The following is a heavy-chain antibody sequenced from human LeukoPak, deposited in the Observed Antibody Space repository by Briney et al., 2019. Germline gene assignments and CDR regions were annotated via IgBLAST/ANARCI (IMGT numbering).Heavy chain of an antibody. V-gene: IGHV3-30*02. D-gene: IGHD7-27*01. Sequence: GGSLRLSCAASGFTFSSYDMHWVRQAPGKGLEWVAFIRYDGSNKYYADSVKGRFTISRDNSKNTLYLQMNSLRDEDTAVYYCAKGITGEGCFDYWGQGTLVTVSS. CDR3: AKGITGEGCFDY. J-gene: IGHJ4*02. CDR2: IRYDGSNK. CDR1: GFTFSSYD.